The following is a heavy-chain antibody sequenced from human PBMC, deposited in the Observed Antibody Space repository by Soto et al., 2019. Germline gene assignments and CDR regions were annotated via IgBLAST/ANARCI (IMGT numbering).Heavy chain of an antibody. CDR3: TTTRPGTNVFDN. V-gene: IGHV3-15*01. J-gene: IGHJ3*02. CDR1: GITFSKAW. Sequence: LRLTCRACGITFSKAWMTWGLKSPGMGMEYTGRIRRKPDGGTTEYAAPVEGRFTVSRDDSKNTLYLQMSGLKSEDTAVYYCTTTRPGTNVFDNWGQGTLVTVSS. CDR2: IRRKPDGGTT. D-gene: IGHD6-13*01.